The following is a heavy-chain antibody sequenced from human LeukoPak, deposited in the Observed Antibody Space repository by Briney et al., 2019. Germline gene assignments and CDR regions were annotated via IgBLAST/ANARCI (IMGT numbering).Heavy chain of an antibody. CDR3: ARTTSSGWSRFFDF. CDR2: IYHNGNT. Sequence: PSETLSLTCTLSTGSIGRDYWSWIRQPPGKGLEWICYIYHNGNTIYNPSLKSRVTISVDTSKNQFSLNVTSVTAADTAVYYCARTTSSGWSRFFDFWSQGSLVTVSS. CDR1: TGSIGRDY. J-gene: IGHJ4*02. V-gene: IGHV4-59*01. D-gene: IGHD6-19*01.